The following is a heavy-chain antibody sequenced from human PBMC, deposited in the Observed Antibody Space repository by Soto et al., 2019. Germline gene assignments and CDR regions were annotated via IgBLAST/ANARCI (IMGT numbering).Heavy chain of an antibody. Sequence: ASETLSLTCAVSGAPITSNNWWAWLRRSPGKGLEWIGEIHHSETTNYNPSLNSRVSISVDKSKNQFSLKLSSVTAADTAVYYCARHLTYCSAGSCYSDFPYYGMDVWGQGTTVTVSS. CDR1: GAPITSNNW. CDR3: ARHLTYCSAGSCYSDFPYYGMDV. D-gene: IGHD2-15*01. J-gene: IGHJ6*02. V-gene: IGHV4-4*02. CDR2: IHHSETT.